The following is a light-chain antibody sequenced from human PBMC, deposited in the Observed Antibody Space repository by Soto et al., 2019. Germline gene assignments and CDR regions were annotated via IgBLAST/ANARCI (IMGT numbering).Light chain of an antibody. V-gene: IGKV1-5*03. CDR1: QTISSW. Sequence: DIQMTQSPSTLSGSVGERVTITCRASQTISSWLAWYQQKPGKAPKLLIYKASTLKSGVPSRFSGSGSGTDFTLPINCLQYEAFATYYCQQYYSYPRKFAQGTKVDIK. J-gene: IGKJ1*01. CDR3: QQYYSYPRK. CDR2: KAS.